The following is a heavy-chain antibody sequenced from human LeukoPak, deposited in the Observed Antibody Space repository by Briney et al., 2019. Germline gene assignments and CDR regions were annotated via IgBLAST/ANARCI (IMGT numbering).Heavy chain of an antibody. CDR2: ITAYNGNT. Sequence: VASVKVSCKASGYTFATYGITWVRQAPGQGLEFMGWITAYNGNTKYAQKLQGRVTMTTDTSTNTAYMELRSLRSDDTAVYYCGRSMDRSGWYGWVDPWGQGTLVTVSS. D-gene: IGHD6-19*01. CDR1: GYTFATYG. J-gene: IGHJ5*02. V-gene: IGHV1-18*01. CDR3: GRSMDRSGWYGWVDP.